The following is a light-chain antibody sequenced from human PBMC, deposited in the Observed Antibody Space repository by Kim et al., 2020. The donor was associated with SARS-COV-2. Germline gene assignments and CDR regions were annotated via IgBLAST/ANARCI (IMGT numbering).Light chain of an antibody. CDR2: LAS. Sequence: DVVMSQSPLSLPVTPGEPASISCTSSQSLLHSNGYNYLDWYLQKPGQSPQLLIYLASNRASGVPDRFSGSGSGTDFTLKISRVEAEDVGLDYCMQPRQKPPWTFGPGTKVDIK. CDR1: QSLLHSNGYNY. V-gene: IGKV2-28*01. CDR3: MQPRQKPPWT. J-gene: IGKJ1*01.